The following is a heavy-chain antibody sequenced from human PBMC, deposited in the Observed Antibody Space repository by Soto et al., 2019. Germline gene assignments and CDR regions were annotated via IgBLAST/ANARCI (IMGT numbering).Heavy chain of an antibody. CDR1: GFTFSGNA. J-gene: IGHJ5*02. V-gene: IGHV3-23*01. CDR3: AKDPLTRGWFDP. Sequence: PGGSLRLSCAASGFTFSGNAMTWVRQAPGKGLDWVSGISAGDTTYYSDSVKGRFTISRDNSKNTLYLQMNSLRADDTAVYYCAKDPLTRGWFDPWGQGTLVTV. CDR2: ISAGDTT.